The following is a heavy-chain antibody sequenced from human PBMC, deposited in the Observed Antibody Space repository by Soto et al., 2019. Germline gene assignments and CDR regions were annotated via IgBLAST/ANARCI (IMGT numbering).Heavy chain of an antibody. V-gene: IGHV3-11*06. Sequence: RGSLILSCAASGFTFSDYYMRWIRQASGQGLEWVSYISSSSSYKNYAASVKGRFTISRDNAKNSLYLQMNSLRAEDTAVYYCARLNRIDSSGPDDAFDIWGQGIMVSVSS. D-gene: IGHD3-22*01. J-gene: IGHJ3*02. CDR2: ISSSSSYK. CDR3: ARLNRIDSSGPDDAFDI. CDR1: GFTFSDYY.